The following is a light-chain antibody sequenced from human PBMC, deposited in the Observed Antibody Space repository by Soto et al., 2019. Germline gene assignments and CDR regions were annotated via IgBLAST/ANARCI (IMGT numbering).Light chain of an antibody. CDR3: SSHTSTSTV. CDR1: SSDGDDYKD. J-gene: IGLJ1*01. CDR2: EVT. V-gene: IGLV2-14*01. Sequence: QSVLTQPASVSGSPGQSITISCTGISSDGDDYKDVSWYQQHPGKAPKLMIYEVTYRPSGVSNRFSGSKSGNTASLTISGLQAEDEADYYCSSHTSTSTVFGTGTKLTVL.